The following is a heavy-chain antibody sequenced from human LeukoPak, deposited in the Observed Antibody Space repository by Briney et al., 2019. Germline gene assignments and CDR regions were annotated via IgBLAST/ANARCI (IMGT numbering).Heavy chain of an antibody. CDR3: TTFSMIVVVITT. CDR2: IKSKTDGGTT. J-gene: IGHJ4*02. V-gene: IGHV3-15*05. D-gene: IGHD3-22*01. Sequence: XXAPXXGXXXVGRIKSKTDGGTTDYAAPVKGRFTISRDDSKNTLYLQMNSLKTEDTAVYYCTTFSMIVVVITTWGQGTLVTVSS.